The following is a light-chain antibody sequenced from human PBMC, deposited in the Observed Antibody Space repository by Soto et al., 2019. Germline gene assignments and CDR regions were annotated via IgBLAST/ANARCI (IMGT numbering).Light chain of an antibody. Sequence: QSALTQPASVSGSPGQSITISCTGTSSDVCGYNYVSWYQQHPGKAPKLMIYDVSNRPSGVSNRFSGSKSGNKASLTISGVQAEDEADYYCISYTSSSTRVFGTGTKLTVL. CDR2: DVS. V-gene: IGLV2-14*01. CDR1: SSDVCGYNY. CDR3: ISYTSSSTRV. J-gene: IGLJ1*01.